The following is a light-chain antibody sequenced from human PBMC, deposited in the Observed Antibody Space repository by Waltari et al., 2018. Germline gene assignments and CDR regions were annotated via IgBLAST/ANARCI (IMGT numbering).Light chain of an antibody. CDR3: MQSTKDPYS. Sequence: DIVMTQTPLSLPVTPGESASISCRSSQSLLHVNGNTYLHWYLQKPGQSPRLLIYKVTNRESGVPDRFSGSGSGTDFTLKISRVEPEDVGVYYCMQSTKDPYSFGQGTKVEIK. J-gene: IGKJ2*03. V-gene: IGKV2D-29*02. CDR2: KVT. CDR1: QSLLHVNGNTY.